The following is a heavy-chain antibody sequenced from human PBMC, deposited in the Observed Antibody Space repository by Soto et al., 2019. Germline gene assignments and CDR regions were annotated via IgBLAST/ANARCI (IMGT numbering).Heavy chain of an antibody. CDR2: IYRSGSA. CDR1: GGSINSGGYS. CDR3: AVSGRGGLDV. V-gene: IGHV4-30-2*01. Sequence: QLQLQESGSGLVKPSQKLSLTCTVSGGSINSGGYSWSWIRQPPGKGLEWIGYIYRSGSAYYSPSLQNRGTISVDTSKNHFSLNLTSVTAADTAVYYCAVSGRGGLDVWGQGTTVTVSS. J-gene: IGHJ6*02. D-gene: IGHD3-10*01.